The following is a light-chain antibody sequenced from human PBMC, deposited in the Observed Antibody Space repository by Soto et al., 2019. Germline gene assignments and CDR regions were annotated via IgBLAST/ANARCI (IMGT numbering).Light chain of an antibody. V-gene: IGKV3-11*01. CDR3: QQRNVWPPVT. CDR2: GAF. CDR1: PSVTNF. J-gene: IGKJ5*01. Sequence: EIVLTQSPATLSLSPGERATLSCRASPSVTNFLAWYQQKPGQAPRLLIYGAFNRATGTPARFSGSGSGTDFTLTISSLEPEDSAVYYCQQRNVWPPVTFGQGTRREIK.